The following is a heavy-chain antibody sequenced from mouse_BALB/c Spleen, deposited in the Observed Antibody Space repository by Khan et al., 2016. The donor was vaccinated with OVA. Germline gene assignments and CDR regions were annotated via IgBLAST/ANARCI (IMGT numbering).Heavy chain of an antibody. J-gene: IGHJ3*01. Sequence: EVQLQESGPSLVKPSQTLSLTCSVTGDSITTGYWNWIRKFPGNKLEYMGYIIYTDYTYYNPSLTSRISTTRHTSNNQYYPQLNSVTDEYTATYYCARSTYRYAFDYWGQGTLVTVSA. CDR1: GDSITTGY. D-gene: IGHD2-14*01. CDR3: ARSTYRYAFDY. V-gene: IGHV3-8*02. CDR2: IIYTDYT.